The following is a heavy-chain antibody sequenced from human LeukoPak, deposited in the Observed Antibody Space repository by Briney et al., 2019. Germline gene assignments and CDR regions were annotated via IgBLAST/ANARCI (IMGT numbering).Heavy chain of an antibody. CDR3: AGNVYGAGYYYYMDV. D-gene: IGHD4-17*01. CDR1: GGTFSSYA. CDR2: IIPIFGTA. Sequence: ASVKVSCKAPGGTFSSYAISWVRQAPGQGLEWMAGIIPIFGTANYAQKFQGRVTITADESTSTAYMELSSLRSEDTAVYYCAGNVYGAGYYYYMDVWGKGTTVTVSS. J-gene: IGHJ6*03. V-gene: IGHV1-69*13.